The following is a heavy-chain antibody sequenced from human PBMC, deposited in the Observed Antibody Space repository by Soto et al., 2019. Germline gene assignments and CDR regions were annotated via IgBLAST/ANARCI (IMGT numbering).Heavy chain of an antibody. D-gene: IGHD2-8*01. V-gene: IGHV4-39*01. CDR3: ARAVLMVYAIQD. CDR2: IYYSGST. J-gene: IGHJ4*02. Sequence: QLQLQESGPGLVKPSETLSLTCTVSGGSISSSSYYWGWIRQPPGKGLEWIGSIYYSGSTYYNPSLKSRVTISVDTSKNQFSLKLSSVTAADTAVYYCARAVLMVYAIQDWGQGTLVTVSS. CDR1: GGSISSSSYY.